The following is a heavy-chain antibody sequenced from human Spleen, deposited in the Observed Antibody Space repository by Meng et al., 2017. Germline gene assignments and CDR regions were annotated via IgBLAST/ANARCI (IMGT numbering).Heavy chain of an antibody. D-gene: IGHD3-10*01. J-gene: IGHJ6*02. CDR3: ARDYGSGSYLYYGMDV. Sequence: GGSLRLSCAASGFTFSDHYMSWIRQAPGKGLEWVAVISYDGSNKYYADSVKGRFTISRDNSKNTLYLQMNSLRAEDTAVYYCARDYGSGSYLYYGMDVWGQGTTVTVSS. V-gene: IGHV3-30*03. CDR2: ISYDGSNK. CDR1: GFTFSDHY.